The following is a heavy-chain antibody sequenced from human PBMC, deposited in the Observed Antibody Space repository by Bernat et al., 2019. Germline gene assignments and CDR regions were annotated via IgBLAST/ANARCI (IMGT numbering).Heavy chain of an antibody. J-gene: IGHJ4*02. CDR3: AGLAVAGSTSHYFEY. D-gene: IGHD2-2*01. Sequence: EVQLVQSGAEVKKPGESLKISCKGSGYSFTSYWIGWVRQMPGKGLEWMGIIYPGDSDTRYSPSFQGQVTISADKSISNGYLQWSRLKASDTAMDYCAGLAVAGSTSHYFEYWGQGTLVTVSS. CDR1: GYSFTSYW. V-gene: IGHV5-51*01. CDR2: IYPGDSDT.